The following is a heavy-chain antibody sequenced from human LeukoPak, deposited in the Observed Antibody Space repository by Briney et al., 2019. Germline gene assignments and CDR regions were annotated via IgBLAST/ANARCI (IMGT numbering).Heavy chain of an antibody. Sequence: GGSPRLSCAASGFTFSSYGMHWVRQAPGKGLEWVAVISYDGSNKYYADSVKGRFTISRDNSKSTLYLQMNSLRAEDTAVYYCAKRFRYGTLDYWGQGTLVTVSS. J-gene: IGHJ4*02. D-gene: IGHD4-17*01. CDR3: AKRFRYGTLDY. CDR2: ISYDGSNK. CDR1: GFTFSSYG. V-gene: IGHV3-30*18.